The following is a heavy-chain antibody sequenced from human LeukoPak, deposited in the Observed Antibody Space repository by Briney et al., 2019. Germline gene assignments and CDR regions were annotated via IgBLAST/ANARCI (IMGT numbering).Heavy chain of an antibody. CDR3: ARAYYCGGGSCKLEY. V-gene: IGHV5-51*01. D-gene: IGHD2-15*01. Sequence: GASLQISSQGSGSRFNSYWIAWVRQMPGKGLEWMGIIYPGDSDTRYSPSFRGQITISADKSINTAYLRWSSRKASDTAMYYCARAYYCGGGSCKLEYWGQGTLVTVSS. CDR1: GSRFNSYW. CDR2: IYPGDSDT. J-gene: IGHJ4*02.